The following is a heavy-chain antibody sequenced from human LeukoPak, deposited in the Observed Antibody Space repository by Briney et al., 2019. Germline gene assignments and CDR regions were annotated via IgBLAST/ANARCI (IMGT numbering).Heavy chain of an antibody. J-gene: IGHJ4*02. D-gene: IGHD4-23*01. Sequence: SETLSLTCAVYGGSFSGYYWSWIRQPPGTGLEWIGEINHSGSTNYNPSLKSRVTISVDTSKNQFSLKLSSVTAADTAVYYCARVLERLRWYPRSPFDYWGQGTLVTVSS. CDR2: INHSGST. V-gene: IGHV4-34*01. CDR3: ARVLERLRWYPRSPFDY. CDR1: GGSFSGYY.